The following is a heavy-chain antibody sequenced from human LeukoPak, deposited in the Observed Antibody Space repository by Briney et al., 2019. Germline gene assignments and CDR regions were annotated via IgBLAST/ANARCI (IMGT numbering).Heavy chain of an antibody. Sequence: SETLSLTCTVSGGSISSYYWSWLRQPPGKGLEWIGHIYYSGSTNYNPSLKSRVTISVDTSKNQFSLKLSSVSAADTAVYYCARFSAAAGTWSSYNWFDPWGQGTLVTVSS. CDR2: IYYSGST. CDR3: ARFSAAAGTWSSYNWFDP. J-gene: IGHJ5*02. D-gene: IGHD6-13*01. CDR1: GGSISSYY. V-gene: IGHV4-59*01.